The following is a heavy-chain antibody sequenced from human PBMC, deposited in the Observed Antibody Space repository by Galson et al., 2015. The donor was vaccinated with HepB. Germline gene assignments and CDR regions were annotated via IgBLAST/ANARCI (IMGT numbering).Heavy chain of an antibody. J-gene: IGHJ6*03. V-gene: IGHV5-10-1*04. CDR3: ARHNYDFWSGYYDNYYYYYMDV. CDR2: IDPSDSYT. D-gene: IGHD3-3*01. Sequence: QSGAEVKKPEESLRISCKGSGYSFTSYWISWVRQMPGKGLEWMGRIDPSDSYTNYSPSFQGQVTISADKSISTAYLQWSSLKASDTAIYYRARHNYDFWSGYYDNYYYYYMDVWGKGTTVTVSS. CDR1: GYSFTSYW.